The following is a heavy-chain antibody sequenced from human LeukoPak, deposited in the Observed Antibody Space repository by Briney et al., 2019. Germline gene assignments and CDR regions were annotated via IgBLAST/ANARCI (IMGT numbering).Heavy chain of an antibody. D-gene: IGHD3-3*01. Sequence: GESLKISCKGSGYSFTSYWIGWVRQMPGKGLEWMGIIYPGDSDTRYSPSFQGQVTISADKSISTAYLQWSSLKASDTAMYYCARRLGTSPDYDFWSGYSDPFDPWGQGTLVTVSS. CDR1: GYSFTSYW. CDR3: ARRLGTSPDYDFWSGYSDPFDP. V-gene: IGHV5-51*01. J-gene: IGHJ5*02. CDR2: IYPGDSDT.